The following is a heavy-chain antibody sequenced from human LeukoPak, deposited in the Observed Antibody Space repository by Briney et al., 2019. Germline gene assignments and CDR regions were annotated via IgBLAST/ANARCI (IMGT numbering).Heavy chain of an antibody. CDR3: ARARGYYDSRGTGAFDI. CDR2: IYYSGST. J-gene: IGHJ3*02. Sequence: PSQTLSLTCTVSGGSISSGDYYWSWIRQPPGEGLEWIGYIYYSGSTYYNPSLKSRVTISVDTSKNQFSLKLSSVTAADTAVYYCARARGYYDSRGTGAFDIWGQGTMVTVSS. CDR1: GGSISSGDYY. V-gene: IGHV4-30-4*01. D-gene: IGHD3-22*01.